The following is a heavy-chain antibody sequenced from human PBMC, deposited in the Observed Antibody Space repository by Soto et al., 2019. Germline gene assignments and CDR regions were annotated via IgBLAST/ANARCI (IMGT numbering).Heavy chain of an antibody. J-gene: IGHJ5*02. CDR1: GFTFSSYG. CDR2: IWYDGSNK. V-gene: IGHV3-33*01. D-gene: IGHD3-10*01. CDR3: ARDSGITMVRGVVPYNWFDP. Sequence: GGSLRLSCAASGFTFSSYGMHWVRQAPGKGLEWVAVIWYDGSNKYYADSVKGRFTISRDNSKNTLYLQMNSLRAEDTAVYYCARDSGITMVRGVVPYNWFDPWGQGTLVTVSS.